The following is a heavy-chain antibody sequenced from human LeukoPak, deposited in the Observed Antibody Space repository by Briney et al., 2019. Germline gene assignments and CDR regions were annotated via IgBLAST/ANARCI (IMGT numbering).Heavy chain of an antibody. CDR2: ISYDGSNK. J-gene: IGHJ4*02. D-gene: IGHD3-22*01. Sequence: PGGSLRLSCAASGFTFSSYAMHWVRQAPGKGLEWVAVISYDGSNKYYADSVKGRFTISRDNSKNTLYLQMNSLRAEDTAVHYCARENYYDSNGYYYVGYFDYWGQGTLVTVSS. CDR3: ARENYYDSNGYYYVGYFDY. CDR1: GFTFSSYA. V-gene: IGHV3-30-3*01.